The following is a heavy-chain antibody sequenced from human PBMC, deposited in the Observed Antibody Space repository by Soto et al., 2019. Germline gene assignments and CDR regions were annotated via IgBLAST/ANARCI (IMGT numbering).Heavy chain of an antibody. Sequence: PSETLSLTCTVSGGSISTYYWNWIRQPPGKGLEWIGYIYYSGSTDYNPSLKSRLTISLDASKNQFSLKLSSVTAADTAVYYCARDRRTGLDDWGQGTLVTVSA. CDR2: IYYSGST. V-gene: IGHV4-59*01. CDR1: GGSISTYY. J-gene: IGHJ4*02. CDR3: ARDRRTGLDD.